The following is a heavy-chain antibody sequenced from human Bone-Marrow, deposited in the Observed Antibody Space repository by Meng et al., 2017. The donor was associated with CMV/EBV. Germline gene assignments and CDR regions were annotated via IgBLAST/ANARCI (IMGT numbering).Heavy chain of an antibody. CDR2: ISYDGSNK. J-gene: IGHJ5*02. CDR1: EFTFSSYA. Sequence: GGSLRLSCAAYEFTFSSYAMHWVHQAPGKGLEWVAVISYDGSNKYYADPVKGRFTTSRDNSKNTLYLQMNSLRAEETAVYYCARVGIAARLGWFDPWGQGTLVNVAS. CDR3: ARVGIAARLGWFDP. V-gene: IGHV3-30*04. D-gene: IGHD6-6*01.